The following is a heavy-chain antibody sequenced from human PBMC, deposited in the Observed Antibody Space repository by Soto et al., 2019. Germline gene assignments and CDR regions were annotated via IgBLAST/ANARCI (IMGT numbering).Heavy chain of an antibody. Sequence: QPGGSLRLSCAASGFAFSSHPMSWVRQAPERGLEWASGISDSGGLTYNADSVKGRFTISRDNSKNTLYLQMNSLRAEDTALYYCARRAFGSSRSFDIWGQGTMVTVSS. D-gene: IGHD6-6*01. CDR3: ARRAFGSSRSFDI. V-gene: IGHV3-23*01. J-gene: IGHJ3*02. CDR2: ISDSGGLT. CDR1: GFAFSSHP.